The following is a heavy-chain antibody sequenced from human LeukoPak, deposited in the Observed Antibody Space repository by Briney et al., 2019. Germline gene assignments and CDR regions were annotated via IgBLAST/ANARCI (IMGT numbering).Heavy chain of an antibody. J-gene: IGHJ3*02. CDR1: GFTDSSNY. CDR3: SRIPSAAGIIIKAFDI. CDR2: IYSGGNT. Sequence: GGSLRLSCAACGFTDSSNYLSWLRQAPGKGLEWVSIIYSGGNTYYADSVKGRFTISRDNSKNNLYLQMNSLRAEDTDMYVCSRIPSAAGIIIKAFDIWGQGTMVTVSS. V-gene: IGHV3-53*01. D-gene: IGHD6-13*01.